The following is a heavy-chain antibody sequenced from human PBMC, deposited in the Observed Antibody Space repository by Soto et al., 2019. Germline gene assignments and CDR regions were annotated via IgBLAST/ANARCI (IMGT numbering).Heavy chain of an antibody. CDR3: ASVGYDSSTY. V-gene: IGHV4-31*03. CDR2: IYYSGST. J-gene: IGHJ4*02. Sequence: KTSETLSLTCTVSGGSISSGGSYWRWIRQHPGKGLEWIGYIYYSGSTYYNPSLNSRVTISVDTSNNQFSLKLSTMTAADTAVYFCASVGYDSSTYWGQGTLVTVS. D-gene: IGHD3-22*01. CDR1: GGSISSGGSY.